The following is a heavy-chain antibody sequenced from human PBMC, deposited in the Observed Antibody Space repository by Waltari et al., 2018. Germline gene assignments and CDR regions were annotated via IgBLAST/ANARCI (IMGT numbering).Heavy chain of an antibody. CDR2: ISYDGSSK. Sequence: QVQLVESGGGVVQPGRSLSLSCAASGFTFSSYAMHWVSQAPGKGLEWVAVISYDGSSKYYADSVKGRFTISRDNSKNTLYLQMNSLRAEDTAVYYCARGGQLRMGAAAAGKVTFDYWGQGTLVTVSS. V-gene: IGHV3-30-3*01. J-gene: IGHJ4*02. CDR3: ARGGQLRMGAAAAGKVTFDY. D-gene: IGHD6-13*01. CDR1: GFTFSSYA.